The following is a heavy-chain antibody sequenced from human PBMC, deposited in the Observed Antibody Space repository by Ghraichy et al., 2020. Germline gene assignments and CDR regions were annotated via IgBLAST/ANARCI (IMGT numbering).Heavy chain of an antibody. CDR1: GYTFTSYY. CDR2: INPSGGST. Sequence: ASVKVSCKASGYTFTSYYMHWVRQAPGQGLEWMGIINPSGGSTSYAQKFQGRVTMTRDTSTSTVYMELSSLRSEDTAVYYCARDKAGVAVAGSFVNWFDPWGQGTLVTGSS. J-gene: IGHJ5*02. CDR3: ARDKAGVAVAGSFVNWFDP. D-gene: IGHD6-19*01. V-gene: IGHV1-46*01.